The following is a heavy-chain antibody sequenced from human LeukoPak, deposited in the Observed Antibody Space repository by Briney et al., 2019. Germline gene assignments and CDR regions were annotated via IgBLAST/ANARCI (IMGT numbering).Heavy chain of an antibody. Sequence: GGSLRLSCAASGFTFSSYSMNWVRQAPGKGLEWDSSISSSSSYIYYADSVKGRFTISRDNAKNSLYLQMNSLRAEDTAVYFCAREISYGDYPSGDAFDNWGQGTMVTVSS. CDR1: GFTFSSYS. CDR2: ISSSSSYI. D-gene: IGHD4-17*01. CDR3: AREISYGDYPSGDAFDN. J-gene: IGHJ3*02. V-gene: IGHV3-21*01.